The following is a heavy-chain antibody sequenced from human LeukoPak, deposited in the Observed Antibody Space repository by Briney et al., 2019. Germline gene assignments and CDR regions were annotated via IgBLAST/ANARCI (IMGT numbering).Heavy chain of an antibody. D-gene: IGHD3-22*01. CDR1: GYTFTSYY. V-gene: IGHV1-46*01. Sequence: ASVKVSCKASGYTFTSYYVHWVRQAPGQGPEWMRIINPSGGATRYAQKFQGRVTMTRDMSTSTVYMDLSSLRSDDTALYYCARDRDRSGSDLFDYWGQGTLVTVSS. CDR2: INPSGGAT. J-gene: IGHJ4*02. CDR3: ARDRDRSGSDLFDY.